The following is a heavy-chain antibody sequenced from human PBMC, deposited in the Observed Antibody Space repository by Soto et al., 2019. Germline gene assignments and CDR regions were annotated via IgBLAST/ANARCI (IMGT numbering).Heavy chain of an antibody. J-gene: IGHJ4*02. V-gene: IGHV1-69*01. CDR2: IIPIFGTA. CDR3: ARDGGRHSGGIDY. CDR1: GYTFIDYH. Sequence: QVQLVQSGAEVKKPGASVKVSCKASGYTFIDYHIHWVRQAPGQGLEWMGEIIPIFGTANYAQKFQGRVTITADESTSTAYMELSSLRSEDTAVYYCARDGGRHSGGIDYWGQGTLVTVSS. D-gene: IGHD1-26*01.